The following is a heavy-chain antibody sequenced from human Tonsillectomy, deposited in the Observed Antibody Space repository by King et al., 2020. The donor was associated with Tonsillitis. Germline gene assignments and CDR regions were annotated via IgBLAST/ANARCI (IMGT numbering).Heavy chain of an antibody. D-gene: IGHD3-3*01. CDR2: ISYDGSNK. V-gene: IGHV3-30*01. CDR1: GFTFSSYA. Sequence: VQLVQSGGGVVQPGRSLRLSCAASGFTFSSYAMHWVRQAPGKGLERVAVISYDGSNKYYADFVKGRFTISRDNSKNTLYLQMNSLRAEDTAVYYCARDASWSGYLGYFYYWGQGTLVTVSS. J-gene: IGHJ4*02. CDR3: ARDASWSGYLGYFYY.